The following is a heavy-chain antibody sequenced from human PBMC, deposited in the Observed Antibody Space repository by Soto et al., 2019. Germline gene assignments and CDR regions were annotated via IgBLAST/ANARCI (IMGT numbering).Heavy chain of an antibody. D-gene: IGHD1-26*01. CDR1: GFTFSSNA. V-gene: IGHV3-23*01. CDR3: ARRGSGSYYDY. J-gene: IGHJ4*02. CDR2: ISGSGGST. Sequence: EVQLLESGGGLVQPGGSLRLSCAASGFTFSSNAMRWVRQAPGKGLEWVSAISGSGGSTYYADSVKGRFTISRDNSKNTLYLQMTSLRAEDTAVYYCARRGSGSYYDYWGQGTLVTVSS.